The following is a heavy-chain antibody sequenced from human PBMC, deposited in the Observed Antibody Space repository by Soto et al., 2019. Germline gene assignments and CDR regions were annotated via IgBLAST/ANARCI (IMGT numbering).Heavy chain of an antibody. Sequence: SETLSLTCAVSGGSISSSNWWSWVRQPPGKGLEWIGEIYHSGSTNYNPSLKSRVTISVDKSKNQFSLKLSSVTAADTAVYYCARWFGYSYGYHYYYYGMDGWGQGTTVTVSS. V-gene: IGHV4-4*02. J-gene: IGHJ6*02. D-gene: IGHD5-18*01. CDR1: GGSISSSNW. CDR2: IYHSGST. CDR3: ARWFGYSYGYHYYYYGMDG.